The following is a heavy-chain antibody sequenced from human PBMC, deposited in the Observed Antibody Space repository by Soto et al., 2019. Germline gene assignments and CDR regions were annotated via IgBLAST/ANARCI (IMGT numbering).Heavy chain of an antibody. Sequence: PSETLSLTCTVSGPSINSRDYCWGWIRQPPGKGLEFIGNIYYTGSTYYNPPLKSRVTISVDTSKNQVSLKLSSVTAADTAVYYCARGMSYSASGSYYNDPAAFDYWGQGTLVTVSS. CDR2: IYYTGST. CDR3: ARGMSYSASGSYYNDPAAFDY. V-gene: IGHV4-39*01. J-gene: IGHJ4*02. D-gene: IGHD3-10*01. CDR1: GPSINSRDYC.